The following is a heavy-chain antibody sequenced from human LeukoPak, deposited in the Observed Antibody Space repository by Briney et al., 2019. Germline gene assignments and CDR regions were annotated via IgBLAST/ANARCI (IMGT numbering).Heavy chain of an antibody. CDR1: GFTFSSYA. CDR2: ISYDGSNK. J-gene: IGHJ6*02. Sequence: GRSLRLSCAASGFTFSSYAMHWVRQAPGKGLEWVAVISYDGSNKYYADSVKGRFTISRDNSKNTLYLQMNSLRAEDTAVYYCARDGDSSSWYNPLDYYYYGMDVWGQGTTVTVSS. V-gene: IGHV3-30*04. CDR3: ARDGDSSSWYNPLDYYYYGMDV. D-gene: IGHD6-13*01.